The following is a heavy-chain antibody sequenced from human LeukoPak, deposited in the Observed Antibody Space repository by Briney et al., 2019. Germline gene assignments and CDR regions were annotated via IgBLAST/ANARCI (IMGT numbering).Heavy chain of an antibody. CDR2: ISSSSSYI. V-gene: IGHV3-21*01. CDR1: GFTFISYS. Sequence: GGSLRLSCAASGFTFISYSMNWVRQGPGKGLEWVSSISSSSSYIYYADSVRGRFTISRDNAKNSLYLQMNSLRAEDTAVYYCARYTTLDYWGQGTLVTVSS. CDR3: ARYTTLDY. D-gene: IGHD1-1*01. J-gene: IGHJ4*02.